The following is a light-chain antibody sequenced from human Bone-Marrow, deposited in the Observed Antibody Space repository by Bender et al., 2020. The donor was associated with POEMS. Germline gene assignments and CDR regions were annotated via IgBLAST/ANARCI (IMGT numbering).Light chain of an antibody. CDR3: CSYTNTYTWV. V-gene: IGLV2-23*01. J-gene: IGLJ3*02. CDR1: STDVGNSAL. CDR2: EGN. Sequence: HSAMTQSASVSGSPGQSITISCPGISTDVGNSALVSWYQQRPGKAPKLMIYEGNKRPSGVSHRFSGSKSGNTASLTISGLQAEDEAAYYCCSYTNTYTWVFGGGTKLTVL.